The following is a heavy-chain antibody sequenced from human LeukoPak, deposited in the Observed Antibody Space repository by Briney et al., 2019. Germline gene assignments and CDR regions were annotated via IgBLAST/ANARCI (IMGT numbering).Heavy chain of an antibody. J-gene: IGHJ4*02. CDR2: IIPIFGTA. Sequence: EASVKVSCKASGGTFSSYAISWVRQAPGQGLEWMGGIIPIFGTASYAQKFQGRVTITADESTSTAYMELSSLRSEDTAVYYCAGDDCSGGSCYFTGDYWGQGTLVTVSS. CDR3: AGDDCSGGSCYFTGDY. CDR1: GGTFSSYA. V-gene: IGHV1-69*13. D-gene: IGHD2-15*01.